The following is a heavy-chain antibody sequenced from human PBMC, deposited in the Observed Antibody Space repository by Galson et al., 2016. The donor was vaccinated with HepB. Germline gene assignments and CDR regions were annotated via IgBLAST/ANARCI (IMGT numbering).Heavy chain of an antibody. J-gene: IGHJ5*01. CDR1: GFTFDDYA. CDR3: TKDVSGATGSTSWFDS. Sequence: SLRLSCAASGFTFDDYAMHWVRQAPGKGLEWVSGTSWNSGTIFYADSVRGRFTISRDNAKNSLFLQMKSLRPEDTALYYCTKDVSGATGSTSWFDSWGQGILVTVSS. V-gene: IGHV3-9*01. D-gene: IGHD1-1*01. CDR2: TSWNSGTI.